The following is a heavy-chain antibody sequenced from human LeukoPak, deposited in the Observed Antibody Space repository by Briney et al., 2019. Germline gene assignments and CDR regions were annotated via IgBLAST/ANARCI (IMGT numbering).Heavy chain of an antibody. V-gene: IGHV5-10-1*01. CDR1: GYSFTSYW. D-gene: IGHD3-9*01. CDR2: IDRSDSYT. J-gene: IGHJ6*02. CDR3: ARVTYYDILTGASMDV. Sequence: WESLKISCKGSGYSFTSYWIRWVRQMPGKGLEGMGRIDRSDSYTNYSPSFQGHVTISADKSISTAYLQWSSLKATDTAMYYCARVTYYDILTGASMDVWGQGTTVTVSS.